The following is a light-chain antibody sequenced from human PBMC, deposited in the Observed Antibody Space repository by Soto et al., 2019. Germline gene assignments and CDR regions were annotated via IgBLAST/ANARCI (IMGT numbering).Light chain of an antibody. CDR3: SSYTSSSTVV. Sequence: QSALTQPPSVSGSPGQSVTISCTGNSSDVGYYDRVSWYQQPPGTAPKLMIYEVSNRPSGVPDRFSGSKSGNTASLTISGLQAEDEADYYCSSYTSSSTVVFGGGTKLTVL. CDR1: SSDVGYYDR. J-gene: IGLJ2*01. V-gene: IGLV2-18*02. CDR2: EVS.